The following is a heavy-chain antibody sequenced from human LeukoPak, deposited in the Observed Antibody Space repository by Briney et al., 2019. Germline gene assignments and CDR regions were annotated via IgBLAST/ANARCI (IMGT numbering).Heavy chain of an antibody. D-gene: IGHD6-13*01. Sequence: GGYLRLYCAASGFSCSSYGMHWVRQAPGNGLEWVTFIRYDGSNKYYADSVKGRFTISRDNSKNTLYLQMNSLRTEDTAVYYCAKDSSGSSWYWDYWGQGTLVTVSS. V-gene: IGHV3-30*02. J-gene: IGHJ4*02. CDR3: AKDSSGSSWYWDY. CDR2: IRYDGSNK. CDR1: GFSCSSYG.